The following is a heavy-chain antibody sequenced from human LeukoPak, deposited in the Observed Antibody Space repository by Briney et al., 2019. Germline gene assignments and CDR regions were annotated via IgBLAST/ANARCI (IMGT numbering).Heavy chain of an antibody. CDR2: IYYSGST. V-gene: IGHV4-59*01. CDR1: GGSISSYY. CDR3: ARDERSRYYYMDV. Sequence: PSETLSLTCTVSGGSISSYYWCWIRQPPGKGLEWIGYIYYSGSTKYNPSLKSRVTISVDTSKNQFSLKLSSVTAADTAVYYCARDERSRYYYMDVWGKGTTVTVSS. J-gene: IGHJ6*03.